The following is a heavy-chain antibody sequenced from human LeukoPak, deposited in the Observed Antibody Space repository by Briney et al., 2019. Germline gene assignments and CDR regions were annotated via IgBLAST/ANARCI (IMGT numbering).Heavy chain of an antibody. CDR1: GGSISSYY. V-gene: IGHV4-59*08. D-gene: IGHD6-19*01. CDR2: IYYSGST. Sequence: SETLSLTCTVSGGSISSYYWSWIRQPPGKGLEWIGYIYYSGSTNYNPSLKSRVTISVDTSKNQFSLKLRSVTAADTAVYYCARLRIAVAGTNFDYWCQGTLVTVSS. CDR3: ARLRIAVAGTNFDY. J-gene: IGHJ4*02.